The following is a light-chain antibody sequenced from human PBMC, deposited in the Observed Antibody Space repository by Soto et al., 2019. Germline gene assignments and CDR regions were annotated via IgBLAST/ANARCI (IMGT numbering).Light chain of an antibody. V-gene: IGKV3-15*01. J-gene: IGKJ4*01. CDR2: GAS. Sequence: EIVMTQPPATLSVSPGERATLSCRASQSVSSNLAWYQQKPGQAPRLLIYGASTRATGIPARFSGSGSGTEFTLTISSLQSEDFALYYCQQYNDWPPLTFGGGTKVDIK. CDR3: QQYNDWPPLT. CDR1: QSVSSN.